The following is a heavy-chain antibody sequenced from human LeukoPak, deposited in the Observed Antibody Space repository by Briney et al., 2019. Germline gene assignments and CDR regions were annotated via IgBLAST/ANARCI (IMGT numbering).Heavy chain of an antibody. CDR2: IYYSGST. D-gene: IGHD3-16*02. J-gene: IGHJ4*02. CDR3: ARGVSFRGSNFDY. V-gene: IGHV4-59*01. Sequence: SETLSLTCAVYGGSFSGYYWSWIRQPPGKGLEWIGYIYYSGSTNYNPSLKSRVTISVDTSKNQFSLKLSSVTAADTAVYYCARGVSFRGSNFDYWGQGTLVTVSS. CDR1: GGSFSGYY.